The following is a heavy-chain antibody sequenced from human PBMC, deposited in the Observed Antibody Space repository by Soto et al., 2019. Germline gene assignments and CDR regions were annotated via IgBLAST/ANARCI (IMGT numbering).Heavy chain of an antibody. Sequence: SVKVSCKASGGTFSSYAISWVRQAPGQGLEWMGGIIPIFGTANYAQKFQGRVTITADESTSTAYIELSSLRSEDTAVYYFARGGGYCSGGSCNDYYYGMDVWGQGTTVTVSS. CDR1: GGTFSSYA. CDR2: IIPIFGTA. V-gene: IGHV1-69*13. J-gene: IGHJ6*02. CDR3: ARGGGYCSGGSCNDYYYGMDV. D-gene: IGHD2-15*01.